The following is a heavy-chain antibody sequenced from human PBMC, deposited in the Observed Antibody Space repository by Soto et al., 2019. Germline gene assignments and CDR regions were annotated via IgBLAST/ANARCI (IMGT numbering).Heavy chain of an antibody. CDR2: LNRGGET. Sequence: GGSLRLSCAAAGFTVSSNHMTWVRQAPGKGLEWVSFLNRGGETYYADSVKGRFTISRDNSKNTLHLQMNSLRVEDTAVYYCARGSKDSYPGSRVFDLWGRGTLVTVSS. D-gene: IGHD3-10*01. V-gene: IGHV3-53*01. CDR1: GFTVSSNH. CDR3: ARGSKDSYPGSRVFDL. J-gene: IGHJ4*02.